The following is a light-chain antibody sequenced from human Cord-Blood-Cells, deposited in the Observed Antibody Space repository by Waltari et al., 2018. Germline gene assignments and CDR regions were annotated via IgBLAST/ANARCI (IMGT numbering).Light chain of an antibody. V-gene: IGLV2-14*01. J-gene: IGLJ3*02. CDR1: SSAVGGYNY. CDR3: SSYTSSSTPWV. CDR2: DVS. Sequence: QSALTQPASVSGSPGQSITISCTGTSSAVGGYNYVSWYQQHPGKAPKLMIYDVSKRPSGVSNRFSGSKSGNTASLTISGLQAEDEADYYCSSYTSSSTPWVFGGGTKLTVL.